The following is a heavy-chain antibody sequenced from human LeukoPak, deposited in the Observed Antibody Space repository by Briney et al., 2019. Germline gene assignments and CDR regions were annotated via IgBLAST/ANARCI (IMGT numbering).Heavy chain of an antibody. CDR2: INTKTGNP. CDR1: GYTFSTYT. V-gene: IGHV7-4-1*02. D-gene: IGHD3-22*01. Sequence: GASVKVSCKASGYTFSTYTINWVRQAPGQGLEWLGWINTKTGNPTYAQGFTGRFVFSLDTSVSTAYLQIRSLKAEDTAVYYCARGRNTYYSETRGYYEARMKNSNWFDPWGQGTLVTVSS. J-gene: IGHJ5*02. CDR3: ARGRNTYYSETRGYYEARMKNSNWFDP.